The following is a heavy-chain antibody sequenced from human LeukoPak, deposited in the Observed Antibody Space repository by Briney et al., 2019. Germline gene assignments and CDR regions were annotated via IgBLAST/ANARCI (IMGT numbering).Heavy chain of an antibody. CDR1: GGSISSYY. D-gene: IGHD4-17*01. CDR2: IYTSGGT. J-gene: IGHJ6*03. V-gene: IGHV4-4*07. Sequence: PSETLSLTCTVSGGSISSYYWSWIRQPAGEGLEWIGRIYTSGGTNYNPSLKSRVTMSVDTSKNQFSLKLSSVTAADTAVYYCARTSYGDYVSYYYYYMDVWGKGTTVTVSS. CDR3: ARTSYGDYVSYYYYYMDV.